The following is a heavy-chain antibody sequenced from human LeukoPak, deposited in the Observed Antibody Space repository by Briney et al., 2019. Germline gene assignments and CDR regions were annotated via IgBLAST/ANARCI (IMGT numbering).Heavy chain of an antibody. V-gene: IGHV3-43*02. D-gene: IGHD6-13*01. CDR2: ISGDGGST. CDR3: AKDQQEYYGMDV. Sequence: GGSLRLSCAASGSTFDDYAMHWVRQAPGKGLEWVSLISGDGGSTYYADSVKGRFTISRDNSKNSLYLQMNSLRTEDTALYYCAKDQQEYYGMDVWGQGTTVTVSS. CDR1: GSTFDDYA. J-gene: IGHJ6*02.